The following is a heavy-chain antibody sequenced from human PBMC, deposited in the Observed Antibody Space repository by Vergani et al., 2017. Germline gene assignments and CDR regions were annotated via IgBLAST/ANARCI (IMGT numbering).Heavy chain of an antibody. CDR2: IYYSGST. Sequence: QVQLQESGPGLVKPSETLSLTCTVPGGPISSYYWSWIRQPPGKGLEWIGYIYYSGSTNYNPSLKSRVTISVDTSKNQFSLKLSSVTAADTAVYYCARNPYWGGDCYSDAFDIWGQGTMVSVSS. CDR3: ARNPYWGGDCYSDAFDI. J-gene: IGHJ3*02. CDR1: GGPISSYY. D-gene: IGHD2-21*02. V-gene: IGHV4-59*01.